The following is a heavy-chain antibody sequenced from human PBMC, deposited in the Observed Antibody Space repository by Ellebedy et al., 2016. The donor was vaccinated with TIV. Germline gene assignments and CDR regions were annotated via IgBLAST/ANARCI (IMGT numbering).Heavy chain of an antibody. Sequence: GGSLRLSCAASGFTFSSYSMNWVRQAPGKGLEWVSSISSSSSYIYYADSVKGRFTISRDNAKNSLYLQMNSLRAEDTAVYYCARDMSERELLWFGELDYFDYWGQGTLVTVSS. V-gene: IGHV3-21*01. CDR1: GFTFSSYS. CDR2: ISSSSSYI. J-gene: IGHJ4*02. D-gene: IGHD3-10*01. CDR3: ARDMSERELLWFGELDYFDY.